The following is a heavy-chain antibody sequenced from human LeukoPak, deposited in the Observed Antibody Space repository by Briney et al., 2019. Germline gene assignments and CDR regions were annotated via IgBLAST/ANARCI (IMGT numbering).Heavy chain of an antibody. D-gene: IGHD1-7*01. CDR3: ARTNYHFDY. V-gene: IGHV3-74*01. J-gene: IGHJ4*02. CDR1: GFTFSNYR. CDR2: ISGDGSST. Sequence: GGSLRLSCAASGFTFSNYRMHWVRQAPGKGLVWVSRISGDGSSTNYADSVKGRFTISRDNAKNTLYLQMNSLRAEDTAVYYCARTNYHFDYWGQGTLVTVSS.